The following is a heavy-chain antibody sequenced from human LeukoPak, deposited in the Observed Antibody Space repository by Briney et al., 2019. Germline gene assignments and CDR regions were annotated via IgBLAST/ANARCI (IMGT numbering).Heavy chain of an antibody. Sequence: SETLSLTCTVSGGSISGYYWSWIRQPPGKGLEWIGRIYTSGSTNYNPSLKSRVTISVDTSKNQFSLKLTSVTAADTAVYYCARKPYFYSYAMDVWGQGTTVTVSS. J-gene: IGHJ6*02. CDR3: ARKPYFYSYAMDV. CDR1: GGSISGYY. CDR2: IYTSGST. V-gene: IGHV4-4*08.